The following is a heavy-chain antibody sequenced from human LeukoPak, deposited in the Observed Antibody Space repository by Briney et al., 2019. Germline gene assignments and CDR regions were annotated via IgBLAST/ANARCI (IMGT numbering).Heavy chain of an antibody. CDR1: GFTFSSYA. V-gene: IGHV3-30*04. CDR3: APDARGDSGPY. D-gene: IGHD3-10*01. J-gene: IGHJ4*02. Sequence: PGSSLRLSCAASGFTFSSYAMHWVRQAPGKGLEWVAVISYGGNNKYYADSEKGRVTISRDNSKNTLYLQMNSLSAEDTAVFYCAPDARGDSGPYWAQGTLVAVSS. CDR2: ISYGGNNK.